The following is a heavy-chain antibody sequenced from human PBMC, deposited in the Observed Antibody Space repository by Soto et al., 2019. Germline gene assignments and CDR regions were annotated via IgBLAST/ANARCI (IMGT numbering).Heavy chain of an antibody. J-gene: IGHJ5*02. CDR1: GDSISSRNW. V-gene: IGHV4-4*02. CDR2: IHHSGST. Sequence: QVQLQESGPGLVKPSETLSLTCAVSGDSISSRNWWSWVRQTPGKGLEYIGEIHHSGSTTYNPSLKSRVTMSVDKYKNQFSLTLNSVTAADTAIYYCARRKLEMMYVGWFDPWGQGTLVTVSS. CDR3: ARRKLEMMYVGWFDP. D-gene: IGHD2-8*01.